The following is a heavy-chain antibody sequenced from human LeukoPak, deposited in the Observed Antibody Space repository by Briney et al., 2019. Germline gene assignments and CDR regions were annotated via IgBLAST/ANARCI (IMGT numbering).Heavy chain of an antibody. V-gene: IGHV3-23*01. D-gene: IGHD3-16*01. CDR3: ANHPGGSFDY. CDR1: GFAFSSST. J-gene: IGHJ4*02. Sequence: GSLRLSCGASGFAFSSSTMSWVRQAPGKGLEWVSGISGTDDNTYYADSVKGRFTIFRDNSKDILYLYMSSLRAEDTAMYYCANHPGGSFDYWGQGTLVAVSS. CDR2: ISGTDDNT.